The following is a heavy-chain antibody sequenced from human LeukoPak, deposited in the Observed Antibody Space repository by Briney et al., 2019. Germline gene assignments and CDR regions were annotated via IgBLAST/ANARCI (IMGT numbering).Heavy chain of an antibody. CDR1: EFTFTNAW. CDR3: TTVFPRGHWGYYYSMDV. CDR2: IKSKTDGGTT. J-gene: IGHJ6*03. Sequence: GGSLRLSCAASEFTFTNAWMNWVRQAPGKGLEWVGRIKSKTDGGTTDYAAPVKGRFTMSRDDSKNTLYLQMNSLNTEDTAVYYCTTVFPRGHWGYYYSMDVWGKGTTVTVSS. V-gene: IGHV3-15*01. D-gene: IGHD7-27*01.